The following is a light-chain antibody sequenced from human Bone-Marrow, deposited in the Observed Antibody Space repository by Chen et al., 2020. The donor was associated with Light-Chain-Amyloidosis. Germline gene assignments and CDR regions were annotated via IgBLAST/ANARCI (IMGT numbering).Light chain of an antibody. J-gene: IGLJ1*01. Sequence: QSALTQPASVSGSPGQSITISCTGTSGDVGTYNYVSWYQQHPGQAPKVMISTVSNRPSGVSNRFSGSKSGNTASLPISGLQAEDEADYYCSSFTSSSSYVFGPGTKVTVL. CDR1: SGDVGTYNY. CDR3: SSFTSSSSYV. CDR2: TVS. V-gene: IGLV2-14*01.